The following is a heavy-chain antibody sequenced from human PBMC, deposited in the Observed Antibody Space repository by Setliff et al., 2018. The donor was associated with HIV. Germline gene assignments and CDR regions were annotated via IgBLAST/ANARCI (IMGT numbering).Heavy chain of an antibody. Sequence: SGYSFINYGISWVRQAPGQGPEWMGWISAYTGHTDYAPRLLGRVTMTTDTSTSTAYLELRSLTSDDTAVYYCARARLQGIVTAVGPRDNCLDPWGQGTRVTVS. CDR2: ISAYTGHT. CDR1: GYSFINYG. D-gene: IGHD1-26*01. V-gene: IGHV1-18*01. J-gene: IGHJ5*02. CDR3: ARARLQGIVTAVGPRDNCLDP.